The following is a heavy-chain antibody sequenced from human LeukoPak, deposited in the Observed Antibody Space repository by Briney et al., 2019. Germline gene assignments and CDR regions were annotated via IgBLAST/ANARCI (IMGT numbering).Heavy chain of an antibody. Sequence: GGSLRLSCAASGFTFSSYAMHWVRQAPGKGLEWVAVISYDGSNKYYADSVKGRFTISRDNSKNTLYLQMNSLRAEDTAVYYCARGVVPAAIPRWVYWGQGTLVTVSS. CDR1: GFTFSSYA. V-gene: IGHV3-30-3*01. CDR2: ISYDGSNK. CDR3: ARGVVPAAIPRWVY. J-gene: IGHJ4*02. D-gene: IGHD2-2*01.